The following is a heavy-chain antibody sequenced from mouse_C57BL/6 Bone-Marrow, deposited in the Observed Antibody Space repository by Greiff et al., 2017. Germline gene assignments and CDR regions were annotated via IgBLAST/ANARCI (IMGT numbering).Heavy chain of an antibody. D-gene: IGHD5-1-1*01. J-gene: IGHJ4*01. V-gene: IGHV3-8*01. Sequence: EVKLVESGPGLAKPSQTLSLTCSVTGYSITSDYWNWIRKFPGNKLEYMGYISYSGSTYYNPSLKSRISITRDTSKNQYYLQLNSVTTEDTATYYCARLIPLDYYAMDYWGQGTSVTVSS. CDR2: ISYSGST. CDR1: GYSITSDY. CDR3: ARLIPLDYYAMDY.